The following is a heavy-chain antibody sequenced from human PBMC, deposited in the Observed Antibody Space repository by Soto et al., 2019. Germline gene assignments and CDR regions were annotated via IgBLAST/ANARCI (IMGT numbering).Heavy chain of an antibody. CDR1: GFTFSRYG. V-gene: IGHV3-30*18. CDR2: ISYDGSNK. J-gene: IGHJ5*02. CDR3: AKDAYDSSLST. D-gene: IGHD3-22*01. Sequence: QVQLVESGGGVVQPGRSLRLYCAASGFTFSRYGMHWVRQAPGKGLEWVAVISYDGSNKYYADSVKGRFTISRDNSKNTLYLQMNSLRAEDTAVYYCAKDAYDSSLSTWGQGTLVTVSS.